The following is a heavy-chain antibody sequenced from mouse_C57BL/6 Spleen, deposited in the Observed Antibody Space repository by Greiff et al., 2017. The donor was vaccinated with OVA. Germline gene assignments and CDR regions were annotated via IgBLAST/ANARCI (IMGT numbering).Heavy chain of an antibody. J-gene: IGHJ2*01. CDR3: ARDESRDY. V-gene: IGHV5-4*01. Sequence: EVKLVESGGGLVKPGGSLKLSCAASGFTFSSYAMSWVRQTPEKRLEWVATISDGGSYTYYPDNVKGRVTISRDNAKNNLYLQMSHLKSEDTAMYYCARDESRDYWGQGTTLTVSS. CDR1: GFTFSSYA. CDR2: ISDGGSYT. D-gene: IGHD1-1*01.